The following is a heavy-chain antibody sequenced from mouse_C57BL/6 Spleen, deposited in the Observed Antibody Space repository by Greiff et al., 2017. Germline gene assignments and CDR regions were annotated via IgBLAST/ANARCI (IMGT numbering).Heavy chain of an antibody. Sequence: QVQLQQSGAELVRPGASVTLSCKASGYTFTDYEMHWVKQTPVHGLEWIGAIDPETGGTAYNQKFKGKAILTADKSSSTAYMELRSLTSEDSAVYYCTRLRLEWYFDVWGTGTTVTVSS. CDR2: IDPETGGT. D-gene: IGHD2-12*01. CDR3: TRLRLEWYFDV. J-gene: IGHJ1*03. CDR1: GYTFTDYE. V-gene: IGHV1-15*01.